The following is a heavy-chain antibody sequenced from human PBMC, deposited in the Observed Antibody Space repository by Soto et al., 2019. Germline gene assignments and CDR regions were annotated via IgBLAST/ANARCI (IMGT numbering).Heavy chain of an antibody. CDR1: GFTFSTYG. V-gene: IGHV3-23*01. CDR2: LSDDGTTT. CDR3: AKDISFDTSAYNY. Sequence: EVQLLESGGGLVQPGGSLRLSCTASGFTFSTYGMSWVRQAPGKELEWVSSLSDDGTTTYYIDSVTVRFTISRDNSRNTLSLQMNSLRTEDTAIYYCAKDISFDTSAYNYWGQGILVAVSS. J-gene: IGHJ4*02. D-gene: IGHD3-22*01.